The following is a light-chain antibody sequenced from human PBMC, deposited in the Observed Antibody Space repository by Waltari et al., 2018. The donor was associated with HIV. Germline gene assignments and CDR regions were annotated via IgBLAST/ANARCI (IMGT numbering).Light chain of an antibody. CDR1: SSDVGGYNY. CDR3: SSYTSDYTYV. J-gene: IGLJ1*01. V-gene: IGLV2-14*01. CDR2: EVS. Sequence: QSALTQPASVSGSPGQSITISCTGTSSDVGGYNYVSWYQHHPGKAPKLLIYEVSNRPSGVSNRFSGSKSDNTASLTISGLQAGDEADYYCSSYTSDYTYVFGSGTEVTVL.